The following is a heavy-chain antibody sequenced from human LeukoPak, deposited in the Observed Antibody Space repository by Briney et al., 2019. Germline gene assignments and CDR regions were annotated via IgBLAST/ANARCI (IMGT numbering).Heavy chain of an antibody. CDR1: GGTFSSYA. Sequence: ASVKVSCKASGGTFSSYAISWVRQAPGQGLEWMGRIIPILGIANYAQKFQGRVTITAHKSTSTAYMELSSLRSEDTAVYYCARVFLPIAAAGTYYYYGMDVWGQGTTVTVSS. J-gene: IGHJ6*02. CDR3: ARVFLPIAAAGTYYYYGMDV. D-gene: IGHD6-13*01. V-gene: IGHV1-69*04. CDR2: IIPILGIA.